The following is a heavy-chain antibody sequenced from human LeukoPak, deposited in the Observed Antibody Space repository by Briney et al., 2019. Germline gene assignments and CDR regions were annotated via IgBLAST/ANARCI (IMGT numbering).Heavy chain of an antibody. V-gene: IGHV3-23*01. D-gene: IGHD5-24*01. CDR1: GFTFSSYA. CDR3: AVDVEMVTICLDY. J-gene: IGHJ4*02. CDR2: ISGSGGST. Sequence: GGSLRLSCAASGFTFSSYAMSWVRQAPGKGLEWVSAISGSGGSTYYADSVKGRFTISRDNSKNTLYLQMNSLRAEDTAVYYCAVDVEMVTICLDYWGQGTLVTVSS.